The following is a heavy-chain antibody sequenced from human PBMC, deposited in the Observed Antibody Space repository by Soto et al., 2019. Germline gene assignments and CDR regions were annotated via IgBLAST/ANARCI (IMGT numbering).Heavy chain of an antibody. CDR3: TRLRLLKGAFDV. CDR2: INPRAGST. Sequence: QVQLVQSGAEVKKPGASVKVSCQASGYTFTSNFIHWVRQAPGQGLEWMGEINPRAGSTTYAQKFQGRLTVTMDTSTSTVYMNLSSLTSDDTAVYYCTRLRLLKGAFDVWGQGTMVTVSS. V-gene: IGHV1-46*03. J-gene: IGHJ3*01. CDR1: GYTFTSNF.